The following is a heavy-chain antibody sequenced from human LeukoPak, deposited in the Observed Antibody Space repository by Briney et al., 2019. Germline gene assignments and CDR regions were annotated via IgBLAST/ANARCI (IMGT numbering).Heavy chain of an antibody. V-gene: IGHV3-23*01. Sequence: GGTLRLSCAASGFTFSSYGMSWVRQAPGKGLEWVSAISASGASTFYADSVKGRFTISRDNSKNTLYLQMNSLRAEDTAVYYCAKGYGWEASYYYYYMDVWGKGTTVTISS. CDR1: GFTFSSYG. J-gene: IGHJ6*03. CDR2: ISASGAST. CDR3: AKGYGWEASYYYYYMDV. D-gene: IGHD1-26*01.